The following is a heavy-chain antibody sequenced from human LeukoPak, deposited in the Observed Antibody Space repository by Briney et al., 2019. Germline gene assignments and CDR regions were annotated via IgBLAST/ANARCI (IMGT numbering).Heavy chain of an antibody. CDR2: ISSSGSTI. Sequence: GGSLRVSCAASGFTFSDYYMSWIRQAPGKGLEWVSYISSSGSTIYYADSVKGRFTISRDNAKNSLYLQMNSLRAEDTAVYYCARDMDSSSSFPGSPFDYWGQGTLVTVSS. CDR1: GFTFSDYY. CDR3: ARDMDSSSSFPGSPFDY. D-gene: IGHD6-6*01. V-gene: IGHV3-11*01. J-gene: IGHJ4*02.